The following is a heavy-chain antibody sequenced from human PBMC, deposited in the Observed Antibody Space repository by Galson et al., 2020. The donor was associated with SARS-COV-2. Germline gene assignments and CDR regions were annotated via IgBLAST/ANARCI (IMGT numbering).Heavy chain of an antibody. CDR3: ARDQVPGAAASVA. V-gene: IGHV3-66*01. CDR2: IYSGGST. Sequence: TGGSLRLSCAASGFTVSSNYMSWVRQAPGKGLEWVSVIYSGGSTYYADSVKGRFTISRDNSKNTLYLQMNSLRAEDTAVYYCARDQVPGAAASVAWGQGTLATVSS. J-gene: IGHJ4*02. D-gene: IGHD6-13*01. CDR1: GFTVSSNY.